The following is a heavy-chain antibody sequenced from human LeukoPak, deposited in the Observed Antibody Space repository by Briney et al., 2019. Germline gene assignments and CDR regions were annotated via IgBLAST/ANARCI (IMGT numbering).Heavy chain of an antibody. CDR3: ARGGPRGPGWLQIRLFDY. Sequence: PGGSLRLSCAASGFTFSSHSMNWVRQAPGKGLEWVSYISSSSSTIYYADSVKGRFTISRDNAKNSLYLQMNSLRDEDTAVYYCARGGPRGPGWLQIRLFDYWGQGTLVTVSS. CDR1: GFTFSSHS. D-gene: IGHD5-24*01. J-gene: IGHJ4*02. V-gene: IGHV3-48*02. CDR2: ISSSSSTI.